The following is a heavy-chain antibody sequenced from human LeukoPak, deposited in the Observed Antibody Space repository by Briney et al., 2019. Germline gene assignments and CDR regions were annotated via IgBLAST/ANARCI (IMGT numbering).Heavy chain of an antibody. D-gene: IGHD3-10*01. CDR1: GYSFTSYW. Sequence: GESLKISCKGSGYSFTSYWIGWVRQMPGKGLEWMGIIYPGDSDTRYSPSFQGQVTISADKSISTAYLQWSSLKASDTAMYYCARQRSGSYYTGAHLDYWGQGTLVTVSS. CDR2: IYPGDSDT. J-gene: IGHJ4*02. CDR3: ARQRSGSYYTGAHLDY. V-gene: IGHV5-51*01.